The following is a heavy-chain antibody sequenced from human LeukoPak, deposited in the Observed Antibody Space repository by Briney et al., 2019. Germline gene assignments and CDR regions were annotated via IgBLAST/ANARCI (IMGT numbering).Heavy chain of an antibody. J-gene: IGHJ4*02. CDR1: GFTITEYV. V-gene: IGHV3-23*01. D-gene: IGHD6-19*01. Sequence: GGSLRLSCAVSGFTITEYVMSGVRQAAGKGGEGVAAISVSGDTKYYADSVKGRFIISRDNSRNTLYLQINSLRAEDTALYYCAQGYSSGWYPYWGQGTLVTVSS. CDR3: AQGYSSGWYPY. CDR2: ISVSGDTK.